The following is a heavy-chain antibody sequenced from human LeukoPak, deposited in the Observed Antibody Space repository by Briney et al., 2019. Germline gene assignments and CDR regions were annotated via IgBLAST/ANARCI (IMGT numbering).Heavy chain of an antibody. CDR1: GFAFSSAW. CDR3: TTGGYGGQFDY. J-gene: IGHJ4*02. Sequence: GGSLRLSCAASGFAFSSAWMSWVRQAPGKGLEGVGRIKSKTDGGTTDYAAPVKGRFTISRDDSKNTLYLQMNSLKTEDTAVYYCTTGGYGGQFDYWGQGTLVAVSS. D-gene: IGHD5-12*01. CDR2: IKSKTDGGTT. V-gene: IGHV3-15*01.